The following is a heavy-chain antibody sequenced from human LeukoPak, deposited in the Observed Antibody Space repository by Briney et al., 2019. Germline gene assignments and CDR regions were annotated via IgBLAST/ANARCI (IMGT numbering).Heavy chain of an antibody. Sequence: GGSLRLSCAASGFTFSDYYMSWIRQAPGKGLEWVSYISSSSSYTNYADSVKGRFTISRDNAKNSLYLQMNSLRAEDTAVYYCARRDSYGTKCYFDYWGQGTLVTVSS. CDR2: ISSSSSYT. J-gene: IGHJ4*02. V-gene: IGHV3-11*06. CDR1: GFTFSDYY. D-gene: IGHD5-18*01. CDR3: ARRDSYGTKCYFDY.